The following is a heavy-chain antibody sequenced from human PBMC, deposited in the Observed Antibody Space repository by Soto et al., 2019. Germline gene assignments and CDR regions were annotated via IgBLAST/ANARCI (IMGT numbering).Heavy chain of an antibody. V-gene: IGHV3-9*01. J-gene: IGHJ6*02. Sequence: EVQLVESGGGLVQPGRSLRLSCAASGFSFDDYARHWVRQAPGKGLEWVSGVTWNGGGIGYADSVKGRFTISRDNAKNSLYLQMNSLRAEDTALYYCAKDRGVYGDYVGAGGVDVWGQGTTVTVSS. CDR1: GFSFDDYA. CDR2: VTWNGGGI. CDR3: AKDRGVYGDYVGAGGVDV. D-gene: IGHD4-17*01.